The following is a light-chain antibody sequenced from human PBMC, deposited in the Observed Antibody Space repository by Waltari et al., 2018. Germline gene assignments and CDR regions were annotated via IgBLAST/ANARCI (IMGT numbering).Light chain of an antibody. CDR2: GAS. J-gene: IGKJ1*01. CDR3: QQYNNWPRT. CDR1: QSVSSN. Sequence: DIVMTQSPATLSVSPGERATLPCRASQSVSSNLAWNQQKPGQAPRFLIYGASSRATGSPARFSGSGSWTEFTLSISSLQSEDFAVYYCQQYNNWPRTFGQGTKVEIK. V-gene: IGKV3-15*01.